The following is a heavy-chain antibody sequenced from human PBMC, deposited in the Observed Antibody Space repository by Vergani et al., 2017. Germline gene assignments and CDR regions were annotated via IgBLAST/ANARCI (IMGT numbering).Heavy chain of an antibody. Sequence: EVQLLESGGGLVQPGGSLRLSCAASGITFSSYAMSWVRQAPGKGLEWVSAISGSGGSTYYADSVKGRFTISRDNSKNTLYLQMNSLRAEDTAVYYCAKVSVVLRYFDWLSPFDYWGQGTLVTVSS. CDR2: ISGSGGST. CDR3: AKVSVVLRYFDWLSPFDY. J-gene: IGHJ4*02. V-gene: IGHV3-23*01. CDR1: GITFSSYA. D-gene: IGHD3-9*01.